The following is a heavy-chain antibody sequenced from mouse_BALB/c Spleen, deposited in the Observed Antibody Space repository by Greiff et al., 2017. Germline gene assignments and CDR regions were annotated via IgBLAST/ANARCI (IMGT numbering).Heavy chain of an antibody. CDR3: ARLYYYGSRGYFDV. V-gene: IGHV14-3*02. J-gene: IGHJ1*01. Sequence: VQLQQSGAELVKPGASVKLSCTASGFNIKDTYMHWVKQRPEQGLEWIGRIDPANGNTKYDPKFQGKATITADTSSNTSYLQLSSLTSEDTAVYYCARLYYYGSRGYFDVWGAGTTVTVSS. CDR1: GFNIKDTY. CDR2: IDPANGNT. D-gene: IGHD1-1*01.